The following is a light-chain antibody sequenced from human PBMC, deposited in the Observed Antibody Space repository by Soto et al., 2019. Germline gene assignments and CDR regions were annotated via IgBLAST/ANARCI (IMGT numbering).Light chain of an antibody. CDR1: QSLLHSNGNIY. Sequence: DIVMTQSPLSLPVTPGEPASISCRSSQSLLHSNGNIYLDWYLQRPGQTPQLLFYLASNRASGVTDRFSGSGSGTDFTLKISRVEAEDVGVYYCLQAVQTPIMFGQGIRLEIK. CDR2: LAS. V-gene: IGKV2-28*01. J-gene: IGKJ5*01. CDR3: LQAVQTPIM.